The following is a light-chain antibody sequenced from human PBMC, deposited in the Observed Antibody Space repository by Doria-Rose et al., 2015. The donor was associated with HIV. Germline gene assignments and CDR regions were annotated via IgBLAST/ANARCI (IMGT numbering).Light chain of an antibody. CDR2: GKN. CDR1: Y. CDR3: NSRDSRANLWV. J-gene: IGLJ3*02. Sequence: YASWYQQKPGQAPVLVIYGKNNRPSGIPDRFSGSSSGNTASLTITGAQAEDEADYYCNSRDSRANLWVFGGGTKLTVL. V-gene: IGLV3-19*01.